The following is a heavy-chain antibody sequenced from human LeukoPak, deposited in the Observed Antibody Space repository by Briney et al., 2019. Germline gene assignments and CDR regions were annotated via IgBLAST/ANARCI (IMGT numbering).Heavy chain of an antibody. D-gene: IGHD6-13*01. CDR3: ARGPARLKGYSSSWKTYYYYGMDV. CDR2: INHSGST. V-gene: IGHV4-34*01. J-gene: IGHJ6*02. Sequence: PSETLSLTCAVYGGSFSGYYWSWIRQPPGKGLEWIGEINHSGSTNYNPSLKSRVTISVDTSKNQFSLKLSSVTAADTAVYYCARGPARLKGYSSSWKTYYYYGMDVWGQGTTVTVSS. CDR1: GGSFSGYY.